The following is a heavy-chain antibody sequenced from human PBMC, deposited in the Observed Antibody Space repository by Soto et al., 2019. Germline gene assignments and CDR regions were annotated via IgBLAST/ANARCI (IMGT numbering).Heavy chain of an antibody. Sequence: EVQLVESGGGLVQPGRSLRLSCVASGFTVSTDSMNWVRQAPGKGLEWVAHISTSGATRYYADSVKGRFTISRDNAETSLYLQMDSLRNEDTAVEYCARLFGSGFDYWGQGTLVTISS. V-gene: IGHV3-48*02. CDR1: GFTVSTDS. CDR3: ARLFGSGFDY. CDR2: ISTSGATR. D-gene: IGHD6-19*01. J-gene: IGHJ4*02.